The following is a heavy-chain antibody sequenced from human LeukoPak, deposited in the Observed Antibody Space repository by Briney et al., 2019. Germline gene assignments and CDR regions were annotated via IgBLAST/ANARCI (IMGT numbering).Heavy chain of an antibody. CDR2: IFPADSDT. J-gene: IGHJ6*03. CDR1: GYSFINTW. V-gene: IGHV5-51*01. CDR3: ARVGYSSYGMDV. Sequence: GESLKISCKGSGYSFINTWIAWVRQMPGKGLEWMGSIFPADSDTRNSPSFRGQVTISADKSTSTAYLQWSSLKASDTAIYYCARVGYSSYGMDVWGKGTTVTVSS. D-gene: IGHD3-22*01.